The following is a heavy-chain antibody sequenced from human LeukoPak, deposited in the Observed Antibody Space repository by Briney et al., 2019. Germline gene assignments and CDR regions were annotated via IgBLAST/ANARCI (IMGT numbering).Heavy chain of an antibody. CDR3: VRTIPHYYGMDV. CDR2: IDSDGSST. D-gene: IGHD3-9*01. Sequence: GGSLRLSCAASGFTFSSYAMSWVRQAPGKGLVWVSRIDSDGSSTSYVDSVQGRFTISRDNARNTLYLQMSSLRAEDTAVYYCVRTIPHYYGMDVWGQGTTVTVSS. CDR1: GFTFSSYA. J-gene: IGHJ6*02. V-gene: IGHV3-74*01.